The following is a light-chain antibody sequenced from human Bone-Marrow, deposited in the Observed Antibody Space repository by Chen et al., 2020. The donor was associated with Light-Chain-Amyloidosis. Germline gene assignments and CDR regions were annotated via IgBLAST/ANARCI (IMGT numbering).Light chain of an antibody. CDR1: QSVGSY. J-gene: IGKJ2*01. CDR2: DAF. Sequence: ILLTQSPATLSLSPGKRATLSCRASQSVGSYLAWYQQKPGQAPRLLIYDAFNRATGIPARFSGSGSGTDFTLTISSLEPEDSALYYCQQRGSWPPEFTFGQGTKVEI. V-gene: IGKV3-11*01. CDR3: QQRGSWPPEFT.